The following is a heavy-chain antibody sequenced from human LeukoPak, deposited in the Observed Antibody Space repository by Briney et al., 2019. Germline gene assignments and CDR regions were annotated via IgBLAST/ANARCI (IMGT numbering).Heavy chain of an antibody. CDR1: GGSVSSGSYY. CDR3: AREDY. CDR2: IYYSGSN. J-gene: IGHJ4*02. Sequence: PSETLSLTCTVSGGSVSSGSYYWSWIRQPPGKGLEWIGYIYYSGSNNYNPSLKSRVTISVDTSKNQFSLKLSSVTAADTAVYYCAREDYWGQGTLVTVSS. V-gene: IGHV4-61*01.